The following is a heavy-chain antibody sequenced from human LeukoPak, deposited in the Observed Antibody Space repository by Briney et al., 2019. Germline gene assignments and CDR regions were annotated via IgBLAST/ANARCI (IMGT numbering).Heavy chain of an antibody. V-gene: IGHV4-59*08. CDR1: GGSISSYY. D-gene: IGHD6-13*01. J-gene: IGHJ6*02. CDR2: IYYSGST. Sequence: SETLSLTCTVSGGSISSYYWSWIRQPPGKGLEWIGYIYYSGSTNYNPSLKSRVTISVETSKNQFSLKLSSVTAADTAVYYCARTIAAAGPYYYYYYGMDVWGQGTTVTVSS. CDR3: ARTIAAAGPYYYYYYGMDV.